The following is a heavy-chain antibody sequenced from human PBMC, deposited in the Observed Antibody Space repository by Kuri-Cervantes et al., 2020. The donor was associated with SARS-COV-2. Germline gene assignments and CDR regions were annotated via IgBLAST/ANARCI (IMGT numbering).Heavy chain of an antibody. CDR1: GYTFTHYA. D-gene: IGHD5-18*01. CDR2: INTNTGNP. V-gene: IGHV7-4-1*02. J-gene: IGHJ3*02. CDR3: ANLGYGKPSDAFDI. Sequence: ASVKVSCKASGYTFTHYAINWVRQAPGQGLEWMGWINTNTGNPTYAQGFTGRFVFSLDTSVSTAYLQISSLKAEDTAVYYCANLGYGKPSDAFDIWGQGTMVNVSS.